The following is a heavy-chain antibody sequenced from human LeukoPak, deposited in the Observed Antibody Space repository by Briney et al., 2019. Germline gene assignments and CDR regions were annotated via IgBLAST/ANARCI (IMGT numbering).Heavy chain of an antibody. CDR1: GGSISSYY. J-gene: IGHJ4*02. Sequence: SETQSLTCTVSGGSISSYYWSWIRQPPGKGLEWIGYIYYSGSTNYNPSLKSRVTISVDTSKNQFSLKLSSVTAADTAVYYCARGGPAALSYWGQGTLVTVSS. CDR3: ARGGPAALSY. D-gene: IGHD2-2*01. V-gene: IGHV4-59*01. CDR2: IYYSGST.